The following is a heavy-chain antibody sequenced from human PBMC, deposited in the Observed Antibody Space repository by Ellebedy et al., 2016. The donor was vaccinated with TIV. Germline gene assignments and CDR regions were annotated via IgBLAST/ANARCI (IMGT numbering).Heavy chain of an antibody. CDR3: ARRDYYDSSSAFDI. J-gene: IGHJ3*02. V-gene: IGHV1-2*02. CDR2: INPNSGGT. Sequence: ASVKVSCXASGYTFTGYFMHWVRQAPGQGLEWMGWINPNSGGTNYAQKFQGRVTMTRDTSISTAYMELSRLRSDDTAVYYCARRDYYDSSSAFDIWGQGTMVTVSS. CDR1: GYTFTGYF. D-gene: IGHD3-22*01.